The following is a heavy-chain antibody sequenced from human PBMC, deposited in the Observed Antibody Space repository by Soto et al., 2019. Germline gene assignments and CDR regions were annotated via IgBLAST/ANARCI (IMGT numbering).Heavy chain of an antibody. CDR2: ISPYNGDT. V-gene: IGHV1-18*01. CDR1: GYTFTSYG. Sequence: QVQLVQSGTEVKKPGASVMVSCKTSGYTFTSYGISWVRQAPGQGLEWMGLISPYNGDTIYARKFQGRVIVTADTATSTVYMELRSLRSDDTAVYYCVRAASSGYRGWWDPWGQGTLVTVSS. J-gene: IGHJ5*02. CDR3: VRAASSGYRGWWDP. D-gene: IGHD5-18*01.